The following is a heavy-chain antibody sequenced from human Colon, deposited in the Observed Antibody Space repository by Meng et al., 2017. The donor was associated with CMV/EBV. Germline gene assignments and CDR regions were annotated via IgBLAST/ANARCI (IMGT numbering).Heavy chain of an antibody. CDR2: MNPNSGKT. J-gene: IGHJ3*01. V-gene: IGHV1-8*01. CDR1: GYTFTNYD. D-gene: IGHD1-7*01. Sequence: ASVKLSCKASGYTFTNYDINWVRQDPGQGLEWMGWMNPNSGKTRYSQTFQARVTMTRNTSIRTAYMEITGLRSEDTAVYYCARVTGTFGFDVWGQGTKVTVSS. CDR3: ARVTGTFGFDV.